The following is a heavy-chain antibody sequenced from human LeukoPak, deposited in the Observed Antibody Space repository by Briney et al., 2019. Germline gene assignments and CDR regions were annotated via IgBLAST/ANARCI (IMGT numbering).Heavy chain of an antibody. V-gene: IGHV3-30*18. CDR1: GFTFSSYG. D-gene: IGHD3-10*01. CDR2: ISYDGNNK. CDR3: AKEGYYGSGSEYYYYYGMDV. Sequence: GRSLRLSCAASGFTFSSYGVHWVRQAPGKGLEWVAVISYDGNNKYYADSVKGRFTTSRDNSKNTLYLQMNSLRAEDTAVYYCAKEGYYGSGSEYYYYYGMDVWGKGTTVTVSS. J-gene: IGHJ6*04.